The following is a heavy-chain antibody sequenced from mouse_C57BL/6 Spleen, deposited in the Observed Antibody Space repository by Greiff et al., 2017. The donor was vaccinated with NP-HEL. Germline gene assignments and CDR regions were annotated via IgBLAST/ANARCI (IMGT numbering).Heavy chain of an antibody. CDR2: FYPRSGNT. CDR3: ARRHYDYDGDY. V-gene: IGHV1-81*01. D-gene: IGHD2-4*01. J-gene: IGHJ2*01. Sequence: VQLQQSGAELARPGASVKLSCKASGYTFTSYGISWVKQRTGQGLEWIGEFYPRSGNTYYNEKFKGKATLTADKSSSTAYMELRSLTSEDSAVYFCARRHYDYDGDYWGQGTTLTVSS. CDR1: GYTFTSYG.